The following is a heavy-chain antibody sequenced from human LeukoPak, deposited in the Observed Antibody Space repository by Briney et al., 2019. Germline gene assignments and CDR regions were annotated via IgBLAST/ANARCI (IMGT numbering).Heavy chain of an antibody. Sequence: SETLSLTCTVSGDSIRNDNYYWGWIRQPPGKGLEWIGIIFYSGSTHYIPSLKSRVTMSVDTSKNLFFLKLASATAADTAVYYCARQHRRVTFSAFADWGQGSLVTVSS. J-gene: IGHJ4*02. V-gene: IGHV4-39*07. CDR1: GDSIRNDNYY. CDR3: ARQHRRVTFSAFAD. D-gene: IGHD2-21*02. CDR2: IFYSGST.